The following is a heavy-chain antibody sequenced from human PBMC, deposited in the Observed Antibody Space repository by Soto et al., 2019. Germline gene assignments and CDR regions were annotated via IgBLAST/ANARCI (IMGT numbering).Heavy chain of an antibody. D-gene: IGHD2-15*01. J-gene: IGHJ1*01. CDR2: ISYDGSNK. CDR1: GFTFSSYG. Sequence: QVQLVESGGGVVQPGRSLRLSCAASGFTFSSYGMHWVRQAPGKGLEWVAVISYDGSNKYYADSVKGRFTISRDKSKNTLYLQMNSLRAEDTAVYYCAKAKSRVVAAPQHWGQGTLVTVSS. V-gene: IGHV3-30*18. CDR3: AKAKSRVVAAPQH.